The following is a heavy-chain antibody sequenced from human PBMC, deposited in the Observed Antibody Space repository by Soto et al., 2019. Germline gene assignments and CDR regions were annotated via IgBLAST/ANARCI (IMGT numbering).Heavy chain of an antibody. CDR1: GFTFSSYA. CDR3: AKAIRFLDMALDT. CDR2: ISGSGDVI. D-gene: IGHD3-9*01. Sequence: EVHLLKSGGNLVQPGGSLRLSCAASGFTFSSYAMSWVRQAPGKGPEWVSSISGSGDVIHYADSVKGRFTISRDNSKNTLWLQMNSLRAEDTAVYYCAKAIRFLDMALDTWGQGALVTVSS. J-gene: IGHJ5*02. V-gene: IGHV3-23*01.